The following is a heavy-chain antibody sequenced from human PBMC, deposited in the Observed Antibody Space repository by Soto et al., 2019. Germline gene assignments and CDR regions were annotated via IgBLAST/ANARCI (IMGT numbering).Heavy chain of an antibody. Sequence: EVQLVEAGGGLVQPGGSLKLSCAASGCTLSGSAMHWVRQASGKGLEWVGRIRSKANSYATAYAASVKGRFTISRDDSKNTAYLQMNSLKTEDTAVYYWTSLVGWWSRDAFDIWGQGTMVTVSS. V-gene: IGHV3-73*01. CDR1: GCTLSGSA. D-gene: IGHD2-15*01. CDR2: IRSKANSYAT. J-gene: IGHJ3*02. CDR3: TSLVGWWSRDAFDI.